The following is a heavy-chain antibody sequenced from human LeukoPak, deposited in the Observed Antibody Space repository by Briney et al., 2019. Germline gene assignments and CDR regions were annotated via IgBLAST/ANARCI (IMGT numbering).Heavy chain of an antibody. CDR2: MYLRGTT. D-gene: IGHD3-22*01. CDR1: GDSISSLDL. Sequence: SETLSLTCTVSGDSISSLDLWSWVRQSPGKGLEWIGEMYLRGTTRSNPSVKSRVTISIDKSKNQFFLNLSSVTAADTAVYYCAGLVGRYSSGLYYYYFDYWGQGTLVTVSS. V-gene: IGHV4-4*02. J-gene: IGHJ4*02. CDR3: AGLVGRYSSGLYYYYFDY.